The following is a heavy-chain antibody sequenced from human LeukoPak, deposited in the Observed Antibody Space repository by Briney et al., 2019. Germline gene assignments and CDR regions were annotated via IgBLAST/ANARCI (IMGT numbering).Heavy chain of an antibody. J-gene: IGHJ4*02. CDR3: ATANGGGIVVVAIDY. CDR1: GFTFSSYG. CDR2: ISGSGGST. Sequence: PGGSLRLSCAASGFTFSSYGMGWVRQAPGKGLEWVSAISGSGGSTHYADSVKGRFTISRDNSKNTLYLQMNSLRAEDTAVYYCATANGGGIVVVAIDYWGQGTLVTVSS. V-gene: IGHV3-23*01. D-gene: IGHD3-22*01.